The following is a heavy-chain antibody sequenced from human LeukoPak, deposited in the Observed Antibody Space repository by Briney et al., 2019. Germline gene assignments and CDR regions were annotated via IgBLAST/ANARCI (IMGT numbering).Heavy chain of an antibody. CDR2: IIPIFGTA. CDR3: ARAGGVNSGYDLDY. Sequence: SVKVSCKASGGTFSSYAISWVRQAPGQRLEWMGGIIPIFGTANYAQKFQGRVTITADTSTSTAYMELSSLRSEDTAVYYCARAGGVNSGYDLDYWGQGTLVTVSS. J-gene: IGHJ4*02. CDR1: GGTFSSYA. D-gene: IGHD5-12*01. V-gene: IGHV1-69*06.